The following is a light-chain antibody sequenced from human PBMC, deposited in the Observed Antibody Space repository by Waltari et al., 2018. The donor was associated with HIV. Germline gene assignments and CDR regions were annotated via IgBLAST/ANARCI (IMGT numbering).Light chain of an antibody. CDR2: TNN. V-gene: IGLV1-47*01. CDR1: RSNIGIND. J-gene: IGLJ3*02. CDR3: AAWDGSLRGGV. Sequence: QSVLTQPPSASGTPGQRVTISCSGSRSNIGINDVLRYQHRPGTAPKLLIFTNNQRPSWIPDRFSASKSGTSASLAISALQSDDEADYYCAAWDGSLRGGVFGGGTKLTV.